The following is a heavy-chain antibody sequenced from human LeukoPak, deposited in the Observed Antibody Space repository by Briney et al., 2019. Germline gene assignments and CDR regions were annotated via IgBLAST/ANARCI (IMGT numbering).Heavy chain of an antibody. CDR1: GFPFSDYY. D-gene: IGHD4-23*01. Sequence: PGGSLRLSCAASGFPFSDYYMSWIRQAPGKGLEWISYISSSGSTIYYADSVKGRFTISRDNAKNSLYLQMNSLRAEDTAVYYCANAGNLFRSLNYWGPGTLVTVSS. V-gene: IGHV3-11*04. CDR3: ANAGNLFRSLNY. CDR2: ISSSGSTI. J-gene: IGHJ4*02.